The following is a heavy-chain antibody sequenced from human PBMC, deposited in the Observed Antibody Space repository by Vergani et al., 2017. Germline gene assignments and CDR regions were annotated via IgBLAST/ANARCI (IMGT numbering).Heavy chain of an antibody. J-gene: IGHJ6*02. D-gene: IGHD3-3*01. CDR1: GFTFSSYA. CDR3: ARHYDFWSGDYYGMDV. V-gene: IGHV3-30*01. CDR2: ISYDGSNK. Sequence: QVQLVESGGGLVKPGGSLRLSCAASGFTFSSYAMHWVRQAPGKGLEWVAVISYDGSNKYYADSVKGRFTISRDNSKNTLYLQMNSLRAEDTAVYYCARHYDFWSGDYYGMDVWGQGTTVTVSS.